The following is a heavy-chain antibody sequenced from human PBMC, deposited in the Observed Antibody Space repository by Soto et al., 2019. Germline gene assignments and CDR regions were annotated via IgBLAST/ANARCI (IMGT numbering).Heavy chain of an antibody. Sequence: PSETLSLTCTVSGGSINTYYWSWTRQPPGKGLEWIGYVDYSGNSDSSPSLKSRVTISIDTSKKQVSLKLNSVAAADTAVYYCARKWFSVAGRFHFDYWGQGIPVTVSS. CDR1: GGSINTYY. J-gene: IGHJ4*02. CDR3: ARKWFSVAGRFHFDY. V-gene: IGHV4-59*01. D-gene: IGHD6-19*01. CDR2: VDYSGNS.